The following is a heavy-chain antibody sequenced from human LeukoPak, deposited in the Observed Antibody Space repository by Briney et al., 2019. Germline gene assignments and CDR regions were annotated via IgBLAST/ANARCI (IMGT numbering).Heavy chain of an antibody. J-gene: IGHJ4*02. Sequence: GGSLRLSCADSGFLFSNSWMAWVRQAPGRGLEWLANINQDGSAKTCVDSVKGRFTISRDNAKNSLYLQMNSLRAEDTAVYYCARGSDYSNLMGFFDYWGQGTLVTVSS. V-gene: IGHV3-7*02. CDR2: INQDGSAK. CDR1: GFLFSNSW. D-gene: IGHD4-11*01. CDR3: ARGSDYSNLMGFFDY.